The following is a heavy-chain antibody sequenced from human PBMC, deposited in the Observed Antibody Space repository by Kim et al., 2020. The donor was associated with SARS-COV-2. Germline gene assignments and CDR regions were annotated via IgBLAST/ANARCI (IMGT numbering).Heavy chain of an antibody. D-gene: IGHD3-10*01. V-gene: IGHV4-34*01. CDR3: ARLPCITTDCHFVRSGMDV. J-gene: IGHJ6*02. CDR1: GGSFSGHY. CDR2: INHSGRT. Sequence: SETLSLTCGVYGGSFSGHYWTWIRQPPGKGLEWIGEINHSGRTNCDSPLKSRVTISVDTSKNQVSLRLDSVTAADTAVYFCARLPCITTDCHFVRSGMDVWGPGTTVSVSS.